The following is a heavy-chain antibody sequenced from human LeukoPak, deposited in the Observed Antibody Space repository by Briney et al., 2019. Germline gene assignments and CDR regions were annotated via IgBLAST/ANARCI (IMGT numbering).Heavy chain of an antibody. CDR2: IYPGDSDT. CDR3: ARSDLGRYSSSSYYYYYMDV. V-gene: IGHV5-51*01. D-gene: IGHD6-6*01. Sequence: GESLKISCKGSGYSFTSYWIGWVRQMPGKGLEWMGIIYPGDSDTRYSPSFQGQVTISADKSISTAYLQRSSLKASDTAMYYCARSDLGRYSSSSYYYYYMDVWGKGTTVTVSS. CDR1: GYSFTSYW. J-gene: IGHJ6*03.